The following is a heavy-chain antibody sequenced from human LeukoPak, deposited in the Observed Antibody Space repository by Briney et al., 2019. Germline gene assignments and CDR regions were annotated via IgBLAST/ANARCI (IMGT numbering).Heavy chain of an antibody. D-gene: IGHD5-24*01. CDR2: IIPSGHTT. CDR3: AKSGYNRFDY. V-gene: IGHV3-23*01. J-gene: IGHJ4*02. Sequence: PGGTLRLSCAASGFTFSSHGMNWVRQAPGKGLEWVSGIIPSGHTTYYADSVRGRFTISRDNSRNTLYLQMNSPRAEDTAVYYCAKSGYNRFDYWGQGTLVTVSS. CDR1: GFTFSSHG.